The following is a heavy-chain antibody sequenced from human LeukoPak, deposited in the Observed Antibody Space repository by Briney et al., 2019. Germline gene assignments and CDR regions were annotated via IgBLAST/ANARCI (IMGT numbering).Heavy chain of an antibody. CDR3: AGGGNIGYNYNAFDV. CDR2: ISSSGRTT. Sequence: GGSLRLSCAASGFTFSTYEMNWVRLAPGKGLEWVSFISSSGRTTYYADSVKGRFTISRDNAKNSLYLQMNSLRAEDTAVFYCAGGGNIGYNYNAFDVWGQGTMVTVSS. CDR1: GFTFSTYE. V-gene: IGHV3-48*03. D-gene: IGHD3-22*01. J-gene: IGHJ3*01.